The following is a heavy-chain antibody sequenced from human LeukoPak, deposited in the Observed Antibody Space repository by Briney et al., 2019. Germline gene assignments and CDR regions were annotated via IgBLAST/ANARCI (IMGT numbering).Heavy chain of an antibody. V-gene: IGHV4-4*02. D-gene: IGHD3-22*01. J-gene: IGHJ4*02. CDR1: GGSISSSNW. Sequence: KPSGTLSLTCAVSGGSISSSNWWSWVRQPPGKGLEWIGEIYHSGSTNYNPSLKSRVTISVDKSKNQFSLKLTSVTAADTAVYYCARTPIYYFDNSGYYNWGQGTLVTVSS. CDR2: IYHSGST. CDR3: ARTPIYYFDNSGYYN.